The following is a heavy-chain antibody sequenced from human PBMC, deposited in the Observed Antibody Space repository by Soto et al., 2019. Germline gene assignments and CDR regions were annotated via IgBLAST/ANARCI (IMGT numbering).Heavy chain of an antibody. CDR3: ARQKRSSSWHQIVDI. V-gene: IGHV5-51*01. CDR1: GYSFTTYW. Sequence: PGESLKISCKGSGYSFTTYWIGWVRQMPGKGLEWMGIIYPGDSDTRYSPSFQGQVTISADKSITTAYLQWSSLKASDTAMYYCARQKRSSSWHQIVDIWGQGTMVTVSS. D-gene: IGHD6-13*01. J-gene: IGHJ3*02. CDR2: IYPGDSDT.